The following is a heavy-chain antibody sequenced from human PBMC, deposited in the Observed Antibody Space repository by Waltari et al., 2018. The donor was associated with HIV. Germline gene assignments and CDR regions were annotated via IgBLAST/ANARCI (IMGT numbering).Heavy chain of an antibody. J-gene: IGHJ6*02. CDR2: IRGSGGGT. CDR1: GFVFKNFV. D-gene: IGHD6-13*01. Sequence: EVQLLESGGGLARPGGSLRLSCTGSGFVFKNFVLMWFRQAPGKGLEWVSAIRGSGGGTYYADSVQGRFTISRDGSENTLYLQMNSLRAEDTAVYYCAKGIARGAGLYYYGMDDWGQGTTVTVSS. V-gene: IGHV3-23*01. CDR3: AKGIARGAGLYYYGMDD.